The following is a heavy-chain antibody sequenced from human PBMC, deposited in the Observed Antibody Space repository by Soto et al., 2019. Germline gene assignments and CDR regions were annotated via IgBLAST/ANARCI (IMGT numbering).Heavy chain of an antibody. Sequence: PSETLSLTCTVSGGSISSGDYYWSWIRQPPGKGLEWIGYIYYSGSTYYNPSLKSRVTISVDTSKNQFSLKLSSVTAADTAVYYCAREPAFGDYYYGMDVWGQGXTVTVSS. CDR1: GGSISSGDYY. V-gene: IGHV4-30-4*01. CDR2: IYYSGST. CDR3: AREPAFGDYYYGMDV. D-gene: IGHD3-16*01. J-gene: IGHJ6*02.